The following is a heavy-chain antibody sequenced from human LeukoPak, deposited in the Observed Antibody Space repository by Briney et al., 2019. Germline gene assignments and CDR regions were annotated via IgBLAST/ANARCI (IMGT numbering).Heavy chain of an antibody. Sequence: GGSLRLSCAASGFTFSSYSMNWVRQAPGKGLEWVSSISSSSSYIYYADSVKGRFTISRDNARNTLYLQMNSLRAEDTAVYYCARGLLGIDFWGQGTLVTVSS. V-gene: IGHV3-21*01. CDR3: ARGLLGIDF. CDR2: ISSSSSYI. J-gene: IGHJ4*02. CDR1: GFTFSSYS. D-gene: IGHD2-8*02.